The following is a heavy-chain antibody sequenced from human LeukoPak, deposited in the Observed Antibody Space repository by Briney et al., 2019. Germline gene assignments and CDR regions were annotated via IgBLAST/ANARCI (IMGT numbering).Heavy chain of an antibody. V-gene: IGHV3-23*01. CDR3: AKDARSSWKDFFDY. J-gene: IGHJ4*02. CDR1: GFTFSSYA. D-gene: IGHD6-13*01. Sequence: PGGSLRLSCAASGFTFSSYAMSWVRQAPGKGLEWVSRMGGSGGTTSYADSVKGRFTISRDKSKNTLYPEMNSLRAEDTAVYYCAKDARSSWKDFFDYWGQGTLVTV. CDR2: MGGSGGTT.